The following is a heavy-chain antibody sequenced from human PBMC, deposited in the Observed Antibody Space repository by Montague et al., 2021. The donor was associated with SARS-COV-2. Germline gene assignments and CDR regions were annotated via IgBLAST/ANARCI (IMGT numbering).Heavy chain of an antibody. CDR1: GGSITSYY. Sequence: SETLSLTCTVSGGSITSYYWTWIRQPPGPGLEWVGRIYYSGSTNSNPSLKGRVPISVATSTTQFSLKLSSVTAADTAVYYCARTGLGAYDILTGYSVNAFDMWGQGTMVTASS. J-gene: IGHJ3*02. D-gene: IGHD3-9*01. CDR3: ARTGLGAYDILTGYSVNAFDM. V-gene: IGHV4-59*01. CDR2: IYYSGST.